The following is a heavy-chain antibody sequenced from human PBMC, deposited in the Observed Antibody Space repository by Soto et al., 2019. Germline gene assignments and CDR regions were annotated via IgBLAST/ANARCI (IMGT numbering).Heavy chain of an antibody. CDR1: GYSFSSDG. D-gene: IGHD4-17*01. V-gene: IGHV1-18*01. J-gene: IGHJ4*02. CDR2: ISAYNGNT. CDR3: ARRYGDYIDY. Sequence: SVKGACKAAGYSFSSDGSSWGRHAPGKGLEWMGWISAYNGNTNYAQKLQGRVTMTTDTSTSTAYMELRSLRSDDTAVYYCARRYGDYIDYWGQGTLVTVSS.